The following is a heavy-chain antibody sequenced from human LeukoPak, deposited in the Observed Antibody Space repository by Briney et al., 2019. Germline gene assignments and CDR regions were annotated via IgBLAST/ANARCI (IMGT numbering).Heavy chain of an antibody. J-gene: IGHJ6*04. CDR2: IYYSGST. CDR3: ARDRYDILTGYVYGMDV. V-gene: IGHV4-31*03. Sequence: SETLSLTGTVSGGSISSGGYYWSWIRQHPGKGLEWIGYIYYSGSTYYNPSLKSRVTISVDTSKNQFSLKLSSVTAADTAVYYCARDRYDILTGYVYGMDVWGKGTTVTVSS. CDR1: GGSISSGGYY. D-gene: IGHD3-9*01.